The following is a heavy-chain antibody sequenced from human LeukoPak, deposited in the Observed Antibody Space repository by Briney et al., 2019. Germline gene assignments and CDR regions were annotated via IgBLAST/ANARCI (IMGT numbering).Heavy chain of an antibody. CDR3: ARAGTIFTGLPDAFDI. CDR1: GGSISSSSYY. J-gene: IGHJ3*02. CDR2: IYYSGST. D-gene: IGHD3-3*02. V-gene: IGHV4-39*07. Sequence: PSETLSLTCTVSGGSISSSSYYWGWIRQPPGTGLEWIGSIYYSGSTYYNPSLKSRVTISVDRSKNQFSLKLSSVTAADTAVYYCARAGTIFTGLPDAFDIWGQGTMVTVSS.